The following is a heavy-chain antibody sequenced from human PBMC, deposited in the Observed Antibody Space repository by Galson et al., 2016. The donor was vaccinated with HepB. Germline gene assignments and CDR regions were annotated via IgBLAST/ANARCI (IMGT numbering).Heavy chain of an antibody. J-gene: IGHJ4*02. CDR3: ARDADGVAVADTSLDC. CDR1: GFTFGGYA. CDR2: ISYNGNNK. D-gene: IGHD6-19*01. V-gene: IGHV3-30*04. Sequence: SLRLSCAASGFTFGGYAMHWVRQAPGKGLEWLAIISYNGNNKYFADSAKGRFTISRDNSKNTLYLQMNSLRADDTAVYYCARDADGVAVADTSLDCWGQGTLVTVSS.